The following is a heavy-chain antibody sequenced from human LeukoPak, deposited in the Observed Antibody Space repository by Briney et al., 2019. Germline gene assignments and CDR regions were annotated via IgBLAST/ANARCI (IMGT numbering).Heavy chain of an antibody. V-gene: IGHV3-13*04. CDR1: GVTFSSYD. CDR3: ARDGALYCSGGSCLPYRMEI. Sequence: GGSLRLSCAASGVTFSSYDMYWVRQATGKGLEWVSAIGTAGDTYYPGSVKGRFTISRENAKNSLYLQMNSLRAGDTAVYYCARDGALYCSGGSCLPYRMEIWGQGTTVTVSS. D-gene: IGHD2-15*01. J-gene: IGHJ6*02. CDR2: IGTAGDT.